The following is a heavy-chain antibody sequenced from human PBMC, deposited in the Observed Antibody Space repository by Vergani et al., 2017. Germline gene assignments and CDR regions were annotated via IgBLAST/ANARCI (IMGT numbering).Heavy chain of an antibody. CDR3: VRSTMRSFGNWYFDL. Sequence: QVLLHQCGAGLLKPSETLSLTSAVYCGPFSGHFWNWIRQSPGKGLEWIGEISHSGSANYNPSLKSRVTISVDTSKKQFSLKMNSVTAADTAVYYCVRSTMRSFGNWYFDLWGRGTLVTVSS. CDR2: ISHSGSA. CDR1: CGPFSGHF. V-gene: IGHV4-34*01. D-gene: IGHD2/OR15-2a*01. J-gene: IGHJ2*01.